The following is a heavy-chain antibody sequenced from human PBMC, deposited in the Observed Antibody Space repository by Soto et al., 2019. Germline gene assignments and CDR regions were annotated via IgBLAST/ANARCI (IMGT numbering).Heavy chain of an antibody. V-gene: IGHV3-30-3*01. D-gene: IGHD3-22*01. CDR2: ISYDGSNK. CDR1: GFTFSSYA. J-gene: IGHJ4*02. CDR3: ARDDSSGYYYPAN. Sequence: QVQLVESGGGVVQPGRSLRLSCAASGFTFSSYAMHWVRQAPGMGLEWVAVISYDGSNKYYADSVKGRFTISRDNSKNTLYLQMNSLRAEDTAVYYCARDDSSGYYYPANWGQGTLVTVSS.